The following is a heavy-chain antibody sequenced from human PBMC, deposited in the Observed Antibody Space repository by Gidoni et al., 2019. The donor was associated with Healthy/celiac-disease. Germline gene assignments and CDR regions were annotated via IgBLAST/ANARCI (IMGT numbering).Heavy chain of an antibody. V-gene: IGHV3-53*01. CDR3: EGYGDHGHFDY. CDR2: IYSGGST. D-gene: IGHD4-17*01. J-gene: IGHJ4*02. CDR1: GFTVSSNY. Sequence: EVQRVDSGRGLIQPGGSLRLSSPASGFTVSSNYMSWVRQAPGKALEWVSVIYSGGSTYYADSVKGRFTISRDNSKNTLYLQMNSLRAEDTAVYYCEGYGDHGHFDYWGQGTLVTVSS.